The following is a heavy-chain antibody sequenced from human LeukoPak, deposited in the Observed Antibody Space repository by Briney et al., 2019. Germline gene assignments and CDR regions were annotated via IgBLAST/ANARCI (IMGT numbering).Heavy chain of an antibody. CDR2: IKCKTDGGAT. Sequence: GGSLRLSCSASGFTFSNAWMSWVRQAPGKGLEWVGRIKCKTDGGATDYAAPAKGRFTISRDDSKNTLYLQMKSLKIEDTAVYYCARPGIAVAGEFFDYWGQGTLVTVSS. CDR1: GFTFSNAW. D-gene: IGHD6-19*01. J-gene: IGHJ4*02. CDR3: ARPGIAVAGEFFDY. V-gene: IGHV3-15*01.